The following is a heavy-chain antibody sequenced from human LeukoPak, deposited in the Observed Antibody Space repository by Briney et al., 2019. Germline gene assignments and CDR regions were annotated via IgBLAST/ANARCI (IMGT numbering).Heavy chain of an antibody. V-gene: IGHV4-34*01. CDR1: GGSFSRYY. D-gene: IGHD5-18*01. CDR3: VSLETGIQAWVY. Sequence: SETLSLTCAVYGGSFSRYYWSWIRQPPGRGLEWLGSIYYSGNTYYNPSLQSRGTISVDTTKNHFSLKLRSVGATDTAVYYCVSLETGIQAWVYWGQGTLVTVSS. J-gene: IGHJ4*02. CDR2: IYYSGNT.